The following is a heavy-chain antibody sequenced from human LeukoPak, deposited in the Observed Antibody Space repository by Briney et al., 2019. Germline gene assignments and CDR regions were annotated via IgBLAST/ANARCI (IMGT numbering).Heavy chain of an antibody. CDR1: GYTFSSYS. CDR2: ISSSSSYI. Sequence: GGSLRLSCAASGYTFSSYSMNWVRQAPGKGLEWVSSISSSSSYIYYADSVKGRFTISRDNAKNSVYLQMNSLRAEDTAVYYCARDKWLTTTHYFDYWGQGTLVTVSS. V-gene: IGHV3-21*01. J-gene: IGHJ4*02. CDR3: ARDKWLTTTHYFDY. D-gene: IGHD4-11*01.